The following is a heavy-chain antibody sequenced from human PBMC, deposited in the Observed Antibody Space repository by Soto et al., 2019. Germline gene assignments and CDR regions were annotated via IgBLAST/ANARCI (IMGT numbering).Heavy chain of an antibody. D-gene: IGHD6-19*01. Sequence: SETLSLTCTVSGGSISSYYWSWIRQPPGKGLEWIGYIYYSGSTNYNPSLKSRVTISLDTSKNQFSLKLSSVTAADTAVYYCARLIGYSSGFGDYYYYGMDVWGQGTTVTVSS. CDR2: IYYSGST. CDR3: ARLIGYSSGFGDYYYYGMDV. J-gene: IGHJ6*02. V-gene: IGHV4-59*01. CDR1: GGSISSYY.